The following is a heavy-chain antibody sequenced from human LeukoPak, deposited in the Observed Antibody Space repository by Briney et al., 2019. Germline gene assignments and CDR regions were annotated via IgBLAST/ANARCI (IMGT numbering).Heavy chain of an antibody. CDR1: GGSISSSSYY. Sequence: SETLSLTCAVSGGSISSSSYYWGWIRQPPGKGLEWIGSIYYSGTTYYSPSLKSRVTISVDTSKNQFSLKLSSVTAADTAVYYCAREAVDSGSQYIDYWGQGTLVTVSS. D-gene: IGHD1-26*01. J-gene: IGHJ4*02. V-gene: IGHV4-39*07. CDR3: AREAVDSGSQYIDY. CDR2: IYYSGTT.